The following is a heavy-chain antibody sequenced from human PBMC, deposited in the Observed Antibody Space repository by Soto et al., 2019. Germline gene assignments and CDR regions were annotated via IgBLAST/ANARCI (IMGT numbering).Heavy chain of an antibody. CDR2: ISYDGSNK. Sequence: GGSLRLSCAASGFTFSSYAMRWVRQAPGEGLEWVAVISYDGSNKYYADSVKGRFTISRDNSKNTLYLQMNSLRAEDTAVYYCARVGCSGGSCWTKYYYYGMDVWGQGTTVTVSS. CDR3: ARVGCSGGSCWTKYYYYGMDV. CDR1: GFTFSSYA. D-gene: IGHD2-15*01. V-gene: IGHV3-30-3*01. J-gene: IGHJ6*02.